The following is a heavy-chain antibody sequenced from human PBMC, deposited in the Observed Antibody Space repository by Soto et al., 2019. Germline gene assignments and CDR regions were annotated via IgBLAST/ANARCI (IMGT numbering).Heavy chain of an antibody. CDR3: ARSSSSGYSFAL. CDR2: IYYSGST. V-gene: IGHV4-59*01. J-gene: IGHJ4*02. CDR1: GGSISSYY. Sequence: SETLSLTCTVSGGSISSYYWSRIRQPPGKGLEWIGYIYYSGSTNYNPSLKSRVTISVDTSKNQFSLKLSSVTAADTAVYYCARSSSSGYSFALWGQGTLVTVSS. D-gene: IGHD3-22*01.